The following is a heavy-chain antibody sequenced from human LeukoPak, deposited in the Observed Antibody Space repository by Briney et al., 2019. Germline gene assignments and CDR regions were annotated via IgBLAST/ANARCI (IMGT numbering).Heavy chain of an antibody. V-gene: IGHV1-18*01. J-gene: IGHJ4*02. Sequence: ASVRVSCKAFGYAFTNYGITWVREAPGQGVEWRGWISAYNGNTNDAQKLQGRVNMTTDPTTSTAYMTLRSLRSDDTAVYYCARSENSSSWYALDYWGQGTLVTVSS. CDR1: GYAFTNYG. CDR3: ARSENSSSWYALDY. CDR2: ISAYNGNT. D-gene: IGHD6-13*01.